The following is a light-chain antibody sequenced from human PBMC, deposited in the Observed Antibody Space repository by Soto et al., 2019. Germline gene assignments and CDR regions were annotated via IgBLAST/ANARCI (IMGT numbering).Light chain of an antibody. J-gene: IGLJ2*01. Sequence: QSVLTQPPSASGTPGQRVTISCSGSSSNIGSNYVYWYQQFPGSAPKLLFYRNDQRPSGVPDRFSGSKSGTSASLAISGPRSEDEADYYCAAWDDSLSAVVFGGGTQLTVL. V-gene: IGLV1-47*01. CDR3: AAWDDSLSAVV. CDR2: RND. CDR1: SSNIGSNY.